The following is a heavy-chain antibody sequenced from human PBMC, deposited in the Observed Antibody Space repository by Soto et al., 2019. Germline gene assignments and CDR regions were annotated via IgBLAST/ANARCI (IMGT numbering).Heavy chain of an antibody. Sequence: QVQLQESGPGLVKPSETLSLTCIVSGGSISNYYWSWIRQPPGKGLEWIGYIYYSGSTNYNPSLTSRVTISVDTSKIQFSLKRSSVTAADTAVYYCARHRYSCGVYYFDYWGQGTLVTVSS. V-gene: IGHV4-59*08. CDR3: ARHRYSCGVYYFDY. D-gene: IGHD5-18*01. CDR1: GGSISNYY. CDR2: IYYSGST. J-gene: IGHJ4*02.